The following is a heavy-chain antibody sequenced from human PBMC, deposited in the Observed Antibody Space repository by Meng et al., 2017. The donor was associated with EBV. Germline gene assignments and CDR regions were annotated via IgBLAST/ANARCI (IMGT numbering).Heavy chain of an antibody. Sequence: QVQLQESGPGLVKPSETLSLTCAVSGGSVNNESYYWGWIRQPPGKGLEYIGYLYYTGSTNYNSSLKSRVTISLDKSKNQFSLKLTSLTAADTAIYYCARGDYTNYPRWFDPWGQGTLGTVSS. D-gene: IGHD4-11*01. CDR1: GGSVNNESYY. CDR2: LYYTGST. V-gene: IGHV4-61*01. CDR3: ARGDYTNYPRWFDP. J-gene: IGHJ5*02.